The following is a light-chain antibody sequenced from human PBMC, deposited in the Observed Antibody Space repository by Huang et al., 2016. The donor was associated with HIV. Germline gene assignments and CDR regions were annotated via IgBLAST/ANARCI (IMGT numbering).Light chain of an antibody. Sequence: EVVMTQSPATLSVSPGERATLSCRASQSVSSNLAWYQQKPGQAPRLLVYGASTRATGIPARCSGSGSGTEFTLTISSLQSEDFAVYYCQQYNNWPPVTFGQGTKLEIK. CDR3: QQYNNWPPVT. J-gene: IGKJ2*01. CDR1: QSVSSN. V-gene: IGKV3D-15*01. CDR2: GAS.